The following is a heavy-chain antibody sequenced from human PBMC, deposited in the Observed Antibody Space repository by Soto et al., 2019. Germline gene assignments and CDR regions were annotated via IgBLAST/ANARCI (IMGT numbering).Heavy chain of an antibody. J-gene: IGHJ4*02. V-gene: IGHV4-31*03. CDR3: VRGLRSRFWGVNSGAKYYFDH. CDR1: GASISVGGYY. Sequence: QVQLQESGPGLVKPSQTLSLPCTVSGASISVGGYYWSWIRQQPGKGLEWIGYIYGSGNTFYNPSLRSRIFMSVDTSKNQFSLNLTTVSAPDTAVYFSVRGLRSRFWGVNSGAKYYFDHWGQGTLVPVTS. D-gene: IGHD3-3*01. CDR2: IYGSGNT.